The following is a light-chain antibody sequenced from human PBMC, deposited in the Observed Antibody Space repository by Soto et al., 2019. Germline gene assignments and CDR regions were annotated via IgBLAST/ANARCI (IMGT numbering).Light chain of an antibody. CDR2: DVS. J-gene: IGLJ1*01. CDR1: SSDVGGYNY. CDR3: SSYTSSSTRV. V-gene: IGLV2-14*01. Sequence: QSVLTQPASVSGSPGQSITISCTGTSSDVGGYNYVSWYQQHPGKAPKLRIYDVSNRPSGVSNRFSGSKSGNTASLTISGLKADDKANEYRSSYTSSSTRVFGTGTKVTVL.